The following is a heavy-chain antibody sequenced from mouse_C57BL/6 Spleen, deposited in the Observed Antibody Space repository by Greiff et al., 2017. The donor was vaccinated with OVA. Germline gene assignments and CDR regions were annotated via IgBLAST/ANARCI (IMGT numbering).Heavy chain of an antibody. J-gene: IGHJ4*01. Sequence: QVQLQQPGAELVKPGASVKMSCKASGYTFTSYWITWVKQRPGQGLEWIGDIYPGSGSTNYNEKFKSKATLTVDTSSSTAYMQLSSLTSEDSAVYDCARERDDYDDYAMDYWGQGTSVTVSS. CDR3: ARERDDYDDYAMDY. CDR1: GYTFTSYW. V-gene: IGHV1-55*01. D-gene: IGHD2-4*01. CDR2: IYPGSGST.